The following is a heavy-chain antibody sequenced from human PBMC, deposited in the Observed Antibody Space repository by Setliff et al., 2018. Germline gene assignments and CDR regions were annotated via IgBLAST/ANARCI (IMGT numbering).Heavy chain of an antibody. CDR1: GFTFSSYA. D-gene: IGHD2-15*01. CDR3: AKEVGYCSGGSRYHYYYGMDV. J-gene: IGHJ6*02. CDR2: ISGSGGST. Sequence: GGSLRLSCAASGFTFSSYAMSWVRQAPGKGLEWVSAISGSGGSTYYADSVKGRFTISRDNSKNTLYLQMNSLRAEDTAVYYCAKEVGYCSGGSRYHYYYGMDVWGQGTTVTVSS. V-gene: IGHV3-23*01.